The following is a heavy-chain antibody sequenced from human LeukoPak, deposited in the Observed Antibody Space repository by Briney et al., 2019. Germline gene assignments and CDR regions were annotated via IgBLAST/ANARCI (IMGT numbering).Heavy chain of an antibody. CDR1: GGTFSSYA. V-gene: IGHV1-69*13. Sequence: GASVKVSCKASGGTFSSYAISWVRQAPGQGLEWMGGIIPIFGTANYAQKFQGRVTITADESTSTAYMELSSLRSEDTAVYYCARGFGSGSYYKSLDYWGQGTLVTVSS. CDR3: ARGFGSGSYYKSLDY. CDR2: IIPIFGTA. J-gene: IGHJ4*02. D-gene: IGHD3-10*01.